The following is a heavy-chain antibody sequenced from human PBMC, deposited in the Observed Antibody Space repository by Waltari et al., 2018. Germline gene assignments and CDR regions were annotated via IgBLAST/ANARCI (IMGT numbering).Heavy chain of an antibody. Sequence: EVQLLESGGALVQPGGSLRLSCAASGFTFSSYAMSWVRQAPGKGLEWVSAISGSGVTTYYADSVKGRFTISRDNSKNTLFLQMNSLRPEDTAEYYCAKDQEVTPDYYFDYWGLGTLVTVSS. D-gene: IGHD2-21*02. CDR2: ISGSGVTT. CDR3: AKDQEVTPDYYFDY. J-gene: IGHJ4*02. CDR1: GFTFSSYA. V-gene: IGHV3-23*01.